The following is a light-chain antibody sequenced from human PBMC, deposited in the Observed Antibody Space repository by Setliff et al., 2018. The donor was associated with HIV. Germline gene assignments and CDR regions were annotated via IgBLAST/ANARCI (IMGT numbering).Light chain of an antibody. CDR3: CSYTGTDTFVV. CDR2: EVN. Sequence: QSVLAQPPSVSGSPGQSIIISCTGTINNIGSYNRVSWYQQRPGTAPKLIIFEVNKRPSGVSNRFSGSKSGSTASLAISGLQDDDEGDYYCCSYTGTDTFVVFGTGTKVTVL. CDR1: INNIGSYNR. J-gene: IGLJ1*01. V-gene: IGLV2-23*02.